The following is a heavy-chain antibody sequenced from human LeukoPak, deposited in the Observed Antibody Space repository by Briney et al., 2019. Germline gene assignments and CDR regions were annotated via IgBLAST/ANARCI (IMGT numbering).Heavy chain of an antibody. Sequence: QTGGSLRLSCGASGFTFSSYAMSWVRQAPGKGLEWVSGISGSGVYTYYADSVKGRFTISRDNSKNTLYLVMNSLRVDDTAVYYCAKAVDLATISVDIWGQGTMVTVSS. CDR3: AKAVDLATISVDI. J-gene: IGHJ3*02. CDR1: GFTFSSYA. CDR2: ISGSGVYT. D-gene: IGHD5-24*01. V-gene: IGHV3-23*01.